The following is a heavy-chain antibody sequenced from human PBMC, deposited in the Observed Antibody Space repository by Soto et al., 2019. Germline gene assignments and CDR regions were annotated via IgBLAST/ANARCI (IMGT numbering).Heavy chain of an antibody. J-gene: IGHJ4*02. D-gene: IGHD1-26*01. CDR3: TTGVPTWVIVGATIR. V-gene: IGHV3-15*01. CDR1: GFTFSNAW. Sequence: GGSLRLSCAASGFTFSNAWMSWVRHAPGKGLEWVGRIKSKTDGGTTDYAAPVKGRFTISRDDSKNTLYLQMNSLKTEDTAVYYCTTGVPTWVIVGATIRWGQGTLVTVSS. CDR2: IKSKTDGGTT.